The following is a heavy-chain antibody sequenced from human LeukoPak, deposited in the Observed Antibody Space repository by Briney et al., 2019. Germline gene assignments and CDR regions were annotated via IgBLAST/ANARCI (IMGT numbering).Heavy chain of an antibody. D-gene: IGHD1-1*01. CDR3: ARLLGRSLYNWNVAFDP. CDR2: IYHGGST. V-gene: IGHV4-38-2*01. CDR1: GYSISSGYY. J-gene: IGHJ5*02. Sequence: MSSETLSLTCAVSGYSISSGYYWGWIRQPPGKGLEWIGSIYHGGSTYYNPSLKSRVTISVDTSKNQFSLKLSSVTAADTAVYYCARLLGRSLYNWNVAFDPWGQGTLVTVSS.